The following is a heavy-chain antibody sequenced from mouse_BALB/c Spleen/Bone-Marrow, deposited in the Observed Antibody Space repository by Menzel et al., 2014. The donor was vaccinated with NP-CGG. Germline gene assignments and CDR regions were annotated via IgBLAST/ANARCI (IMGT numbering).Heavy chain of an antibody. CDR2: LDPYNGGT. CDR3: ARGGYGRGFAY. V-gene: IGHV1S135*01. J-gene: IGHJ3*01. D-gene: IGHD1-2*01. Sequence: GYLDPYNGGTTYNQKFKGKATLTVDKSSSTAFMHLNGLTSEDSAVYYCARGGYGRGFAYWGQGTLVTVSA.